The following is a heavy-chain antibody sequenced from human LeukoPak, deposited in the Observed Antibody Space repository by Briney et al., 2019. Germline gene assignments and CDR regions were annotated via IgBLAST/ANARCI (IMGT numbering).Heavy chain of an antibody. D-gene: IGHD3-10*02. V-gene: IGHV4-4*07. CDR2: IYYTGNT. CDR3: ARGGTLFTYFDS. Sequence: PSETLSLTCTVSGGSISSYYWNWIRQPAGQGLEWLGRIYYTGNTAYNPSLESRLTMSLDTAKNQFSLKVTSVTAADTAVYYCARGGTLFTYFDSWGQGTLVTVSS. J-gene: IGHJ4*02. CDR1: GGSISSYY.